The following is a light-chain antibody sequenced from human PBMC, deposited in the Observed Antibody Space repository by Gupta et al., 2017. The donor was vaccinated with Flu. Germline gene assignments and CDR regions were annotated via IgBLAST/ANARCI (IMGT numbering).Light chain of an antibody. V-gene: IGLV3-21*02. CDR1: NIGRKS. J-gene: IGLJ3*02. Sequence: SYVLTQPPSVSVAPGQTARITSGGDNIGRKSVHWYQQKPGQAPVVVVYDDGARPSGIPERLSGSNSGNTATLTISKVEAGDEADYYCQVWHISSDHLRVFGGGTKLTVL. CDR2: DDG. CDR3: QVWHISSDHLRV.